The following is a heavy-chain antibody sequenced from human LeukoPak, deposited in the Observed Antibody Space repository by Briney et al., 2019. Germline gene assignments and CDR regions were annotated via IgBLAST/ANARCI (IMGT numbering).Heavy chain of an antibody. CDR1: GFTFSSYN. D-gene: IGHD2-2*03. Sequence: GGSLRLSCAASGFTFSSYNMNWVRQAPGKGLEWVSCISSSSSTIYHADSVKGRFTISRDNSKNTLYLQMNSLRGEDTAVYYCARVDDLDAFDMWGQGTMVTVSS. V-gene: IGHV3-48*01. CDR2: ISSSSSTI. CDR3: ARVDDLDAFDM. J-gene: IGHJ3*02.